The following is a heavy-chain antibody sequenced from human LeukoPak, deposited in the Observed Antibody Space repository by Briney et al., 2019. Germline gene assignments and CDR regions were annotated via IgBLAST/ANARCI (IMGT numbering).Heavy chain of an antibody. D-gene: IGHD6-19*01. V-gene: IGHV4-38-2*02. CDR2: IYRSGST. CDR1: GYSISNGYY. Sequence: KPSETLSLTCTVSGYSISNGYYWDWIRQPPGRGVEWIGNIYRSGSTSYNPSLKSRVTISVDTSKNQFSLKVNSVTAADTAVYYCARRHSSGWFYYWGQGTLVTVSS. J-gene: IGHJ4*02. CDR3: ARRHSSGWFYY.